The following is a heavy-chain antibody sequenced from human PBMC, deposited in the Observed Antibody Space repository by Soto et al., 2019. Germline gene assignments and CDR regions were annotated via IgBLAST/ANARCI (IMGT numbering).Heavy chain of an antibody. CDR2: TYYTSQWNS. Sequence: PSQTLSLTCVISGDSVSNNSVTWNWVRQSPSRGLEWLGKTYYTSQWNSFYAGSVKSRIVINPDTSKNQVSLQLNSVTPEDTAVYYCARQSYSSGWIAYDIWGQGTMVTVSS. D-gene: IGHD6-19*01. J-gene: IGHJ3*02. CDR3: ARQSYSSGWIAYDI. V-gene: IGHV6-1*01. CDR1: GDSVSNNSVT.